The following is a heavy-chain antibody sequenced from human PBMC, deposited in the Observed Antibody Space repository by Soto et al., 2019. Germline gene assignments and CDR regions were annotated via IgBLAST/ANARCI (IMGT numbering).Heavy chain of an antibody. CDR2: IFPGDSDT. V-gene: IGHV5-51*01. J-gene: IGHJ6*02. CDR3: ARESAMDV. CDR1: VSNFAGYW. Sequence: GESLKISCKTSVSNFAGYWIGWVRQMPGKGLELLGIIFPGDSDTKYSPSFQGQVIISAHKSIRTAYLQWSRLKSSDTDIYYSARESAMDVWGHGTTVTVCS.